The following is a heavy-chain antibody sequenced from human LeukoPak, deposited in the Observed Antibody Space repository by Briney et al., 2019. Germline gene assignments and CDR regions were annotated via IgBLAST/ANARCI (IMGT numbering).Heavy chain of an antibody. J-gene: IGHJ4*02. D-gene: IGHD4-17*01. CDR2: ISGSGGST. Sequence: GGSLSLSCAASGFTFSSYAMSWVRQAPGKGLEWVSAISGSGGSTYYADSVKGRFTISRDNSKNTLYLQMNSLRAEDTAVYYCAKANYGDYSTFDYWGQGTLVTVSS. CDR3: AKANYGDYSTFDY. CDR1: GFTFSSYA. V-gene: IGHV3-23*01.